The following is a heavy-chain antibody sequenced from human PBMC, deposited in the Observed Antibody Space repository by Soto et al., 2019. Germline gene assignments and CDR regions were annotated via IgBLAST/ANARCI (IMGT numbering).Heavy chain of an antibody. J-gene: IGHJ6*02. V-gene: IGHV4-31*03. CDR3: ARADTAMDYYYYYGMDV. CDR2: IYYSGST. CDR1: GGSISSGGYY. Sequence: QVQLQESGPGLVKPSQTLSLTCTVSGGSISSGGYYWSWIRQHPGKGLEWIGYIYYSGSTYYNPSLKSRATISVDTSKNQFSLKLSSVTAADTAVYYCARADTAMDYYYYYGMDVWGQGTTVTVSS. D-gene: IGHD5-18*01.